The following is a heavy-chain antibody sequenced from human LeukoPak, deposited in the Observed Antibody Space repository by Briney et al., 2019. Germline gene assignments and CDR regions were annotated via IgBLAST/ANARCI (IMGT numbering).Heavy chain of an antibody. CDR3: AKDRRVHQRNYYYMDV. Sequence: ASVNVSCKASGYIFASSAISWVRQAPGQGLEWMGGISAYNGNTNYAQKLQGRVTMTTDTSTSTAYMELRSLRSDDTAVYYCAKDRRVHQRNYYYMDVWGKGTTVTVSS. CDR1: GYIFASSA. CDR2: ISAYNGNT. V-gene: IGHV1-18*01. J-gene: IGHJ6*03.